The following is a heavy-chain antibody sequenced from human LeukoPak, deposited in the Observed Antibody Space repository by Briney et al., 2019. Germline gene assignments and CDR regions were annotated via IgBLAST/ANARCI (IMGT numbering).Heavy chain of an antibody. CDR3: ARDHLRVGYCSGGSCYSVAFDI. D-gene: IGHD2-15*01. CDR1: GYTFTSYY. Sequence: ASVKVSCKAPGYTFTSYYMHWVRQAPGQGLEWMGIINPSGGSTSYAQKFQGRVTMTRDTSTSTVYMELSSLRSEDTAVYYCARDHLRVGYCSGGSCYSVAFDIWGQGTMVTVSS. CDR2: INPSGGST. J-gene: IGHJ3*02. V-gene: IGHV1-46*01.